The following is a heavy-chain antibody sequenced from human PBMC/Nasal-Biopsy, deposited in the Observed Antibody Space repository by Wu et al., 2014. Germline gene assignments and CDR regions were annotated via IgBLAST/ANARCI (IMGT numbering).Heavy chain of an antibody. CDR1: GFTFDDYA. J-gene: IGHJ4*02. D-gene: IGHD2-21*02. CDR2: ISWNSGSI. Sequence: LRLSCAASGFTFDDYAMHWVRQAPGKGLEWVSGISWNSGSIGYADSVKGRFTISRDNAQNSLYLLMNSLRAEDTALYYCAKGRSVVVTAGAFDYWAREPWSPSPQ. V-gene: IGHV3-9*01. CDR3: AKGRSVVVTAGAFDY.